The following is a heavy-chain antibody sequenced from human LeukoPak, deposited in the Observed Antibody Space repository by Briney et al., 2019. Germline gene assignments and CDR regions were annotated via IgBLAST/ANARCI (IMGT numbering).Heavy chain of an antibody. J-gene: IGHJ6*02. CDR3: ARATSSGWYEGSYYYYGMDV. CDR2: IIPIFGTA. Sequence: ASVKVSCKASGGTFNSYAISWVRQAPGQGLEWMGGIIPIFGTANYAQKFQGRVTITTDESTSTAYMELSSLRSEDTAVYYCARATSSGWYEGSYYYYGMDVWGQGTTVTVSS. V-gene: IGHV1-69*05. CDR1: GGTFNSYA. D-gene: IGHD6-19*01.